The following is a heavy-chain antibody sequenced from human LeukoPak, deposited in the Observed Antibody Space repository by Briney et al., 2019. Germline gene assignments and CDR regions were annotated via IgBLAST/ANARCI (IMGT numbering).Heavy chain of an antibody. J-gene: IGHJ4*02. CDR1: GFTFSSYE. CDR2: IDFSGSTI. V-gene: IGHV3-48*03. Sequence: GGSLRLSCAASGFTFSSYELNWVRQAPGKGLEGVSYIDFSGSTIHYANSVKGRFTISRDNAKNSVYLQMNSLRVEDTAVYYCARGGYSRPDYWGQGTLVAVSS. D-gene: IGHD4-11*01. CDR3: ARGGYSRPDY.